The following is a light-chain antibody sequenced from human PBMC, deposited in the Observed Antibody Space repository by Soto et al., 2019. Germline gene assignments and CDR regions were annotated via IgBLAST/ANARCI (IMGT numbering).Light chain of an antibody. J-gene: IGLJ2*01. Sequence: QSVLTQPASVSGSPVQSITISCTGTSSDVGSYNLVSWYQQHPGKAPKLMIYEVSKRPSGVSNRFSGSKSGNTASLTISGLQAEDEADYYCCSYADSSTYVVFGGGTKVTVL. CDR3: CSYADSSTYVV. CDR2: EVS. V-gene: IGLV2-23*02. CDR1: SSDVGSYNL.